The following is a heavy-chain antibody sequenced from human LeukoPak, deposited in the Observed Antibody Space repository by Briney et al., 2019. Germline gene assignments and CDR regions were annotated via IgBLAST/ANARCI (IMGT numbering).Heavy chain of an antibody. CDR2: TSHDVTTK. CDR1: GFTFSSYA. V-gene: IGHV3-30*04. D-gene: IGHD6-6*01. J-gene: IGHJ4*02. CDR3: AREVARPNFFDY. Sequence: GGSLRLSCAASGFTFSSYAMHWVRQAPGKGLEWVAVTSHDVTTKYYADSVKGRLTISRDNSKNTLYLQMNSLRAEDTAVYFCAREVARPNFFDYWGQGTLVTVSS.